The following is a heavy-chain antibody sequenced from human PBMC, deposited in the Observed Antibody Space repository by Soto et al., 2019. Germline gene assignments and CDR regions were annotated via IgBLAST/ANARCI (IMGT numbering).Heavy chain of an antibody. CDR3: ARHNDTHPGGFDP. D-gene: IGHD3-9*01. CDR1: CFTLSSYW. CDR2: IIPIFGTA. V-gene: IGHV1-69*13. J-gene: IGHJ5*02. Sequence: VEGSFKASCFTLSSYWIRWGGQAPGQGLEWMGGIIPIFGTANYAQKFQGRVTITADESTSTAYMELSSLRSEDTAVYYCARHNDTHPGGFDPWGQGTLVTVSS.